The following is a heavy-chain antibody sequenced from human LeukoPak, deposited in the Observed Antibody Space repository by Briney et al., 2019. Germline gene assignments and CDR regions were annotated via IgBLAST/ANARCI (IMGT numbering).Heavy chain of an antibody. CDR2: IYPDDSDT. D-gene: IGHD6-19*01. J-gene: IGHJ5*02. V-gene: IGHV5-51*01. Sequence: GESLKISCKASGYSFTNYWIGWVRQMPGKGLEWMGIIYPDDSDTRYSPSFQGQVTISVDKSISTAYLQWSSLKASDTAMYYCARRGIGVAGWFDPWGQGTLVTVSS. CDR3: ARRGIGVAGWFDP. CDR1: GYSFTNYW.